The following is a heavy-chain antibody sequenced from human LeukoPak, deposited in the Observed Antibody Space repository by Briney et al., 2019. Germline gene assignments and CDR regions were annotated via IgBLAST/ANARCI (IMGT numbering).Heavy chain of an antibody. D-gene: IGHD2-2*01. CDR3: AITGYCSSTSCLKEDYMDV. V-gene: IGHV5-51*01. CDR2: IYPGDSDT. CDR1: GYSFTSYW. J-gene: IGHJ6*03. Sequence: GESLKISCKGSGYSFTSYWIGWVRQMPGKGLEWMGIIYPGDSDTRYSPSLQGQVTISADKSISTAYLQWSSLKASDTAMYYCAITGYCSSTSCLKEDYMDVWGKGTTVTVSS.